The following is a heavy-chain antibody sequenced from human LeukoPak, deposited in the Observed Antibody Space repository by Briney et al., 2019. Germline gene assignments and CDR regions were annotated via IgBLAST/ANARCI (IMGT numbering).Heavy chain of an antibody. D-gene: IGHD3-3*01. J-gene: IGHJ3*01. CDR3: ARLSAAVHLGAFDL. V-gene: IGHV4-4*09. Sequence: SETLSLTCAVSGVSISPYYWAWIRQPPGKGLEWIGYIHTSGSNNQYPSLKSRVTISVDKSKNHFSLRLTSATAADTAVYYCARLSAAVHLGAFDLWGQGTMVTVSS. CDR2: IHTSGSN. CDR1: GVSISPYY.